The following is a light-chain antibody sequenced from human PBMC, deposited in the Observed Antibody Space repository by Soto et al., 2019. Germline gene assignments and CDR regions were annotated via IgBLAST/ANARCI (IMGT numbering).Light chain of an antibody. J-gene: IGKJ3*01. CDR2: DAS. V-gene: IGKV3-11*01. CDR1: QSVSSY. Sequence: EIVLTQSPATLSLSPGERATLSCRASQSVSSYLAWYQQKPGQAPRLLIYDASNRATGIPARFSGSGSGTDFTLTISSLEPEDFAFYYCQQRSNWPPFFGPGTKVDIK. CDR3: QQRSNWPPF.